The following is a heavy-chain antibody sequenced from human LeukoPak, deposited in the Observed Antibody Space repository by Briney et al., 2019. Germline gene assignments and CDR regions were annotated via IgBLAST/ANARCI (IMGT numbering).Heavy chain of an antibody. CDR2: IWSDGSNK. Sequence: GGSLRLSCAGSGFNMHWVRQAPGKGLEWVAFIWSDGSNKYYADSLKGRFTISRDNSRNTLYLQMNSLRAEDTAVYYCAKDYGSGSYAFGPWGQGTLVTVSS. CDR3: AKDYGSGSYAFGP. CDR1: GFN. V-gene: IGHV3-30*02. J-gene: IGHJ5*02. D-gene: IGHD3-10*01.